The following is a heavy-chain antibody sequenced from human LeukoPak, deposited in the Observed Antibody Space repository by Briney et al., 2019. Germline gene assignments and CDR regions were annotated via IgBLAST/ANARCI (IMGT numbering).Heavy chain of an antibody. D-gene: IGHD5-18*01. J-gene: IGHJ4*02. CDR3: ARGADTAMVMDY. Sequence: SETLSLTCTVSGGSISSYYWSWIRQPPGKGLEWIGYIYYSGSTNYNPPLKSRVTISVDTSKNQFSLKLSSVTAADTAVYYCARGADTAMVMDYWGQGTLVTVSS. CDR1: GGSISSYY. V-gene: IGHV4-59*01. CDR2: IYYSGST.